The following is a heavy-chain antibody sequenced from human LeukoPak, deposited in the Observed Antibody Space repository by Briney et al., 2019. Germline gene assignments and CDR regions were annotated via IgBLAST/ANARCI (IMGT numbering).Heavy chain of an antibody. CDR1: GGSISNGGYY. D-gene: IGHD3-22*01. CDR2: IYSSGST. Sequence: SETLSLTCTVSGGSISNGGYYWNWLRQHPGKGLEWIGYIYSSGSTYYNPSLKSRVTISLDTSTNQFSLRLSSVTAAGTAVYYCGRTDSSGYYADYWGQGTLVTVSS. CDR3: GRTDSSGYYADY. J-gene: IGHJ4*02. V-gene: IGHV4-31*03.